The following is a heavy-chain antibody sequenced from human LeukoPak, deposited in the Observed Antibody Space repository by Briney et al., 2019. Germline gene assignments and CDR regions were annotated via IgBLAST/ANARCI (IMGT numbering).Heavy chain of an antibody. Sequence: GGSLRLSCAASGFTFSTYGMHWVRQAPGKGLEWVAFIRYDGSNKYYADSVKGRFTTSRDNSKNTLYLQMNSLRAEDTAVYYCAKVGAIVVVPAARSDAFDIWGQGTMVTVSS. V-gene: IGHV3-30*02. J-gene: IGHJ3*02. CDR2: IRYDGSNK. CDR1: GFTFSTYG. CDR3: AKVGAIVVVPAARSDAFDI. D-gene: IGHD2-2*01.